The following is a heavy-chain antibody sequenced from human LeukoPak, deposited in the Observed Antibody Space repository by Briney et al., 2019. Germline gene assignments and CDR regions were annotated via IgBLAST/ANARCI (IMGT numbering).Heavy chain of an antibody. D-gene: IGHD2-15*01. V-gene: IGHV3-74*01. CDR1: GFPFSTNW. CDR2: MNSDGRSI. J-gene: IGHJ3*02. CDR3: ASGGRVGDIFDI. Sequence: GGSLRLSCAASGFPFSTNWMYWVRQAPGEGRVWVSRMNSDGRSIVYGDSVKGRFTISRDNAYNTLYLQMNSLRAEDTALYYCASGGRVGDIFDIWGQGTMVRVSS.